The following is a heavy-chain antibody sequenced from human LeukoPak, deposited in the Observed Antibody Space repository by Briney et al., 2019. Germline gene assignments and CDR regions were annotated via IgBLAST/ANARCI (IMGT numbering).Heavy chain of an antibody. CDR2: IWYDGSNK. CDR3: TSASSTRTYYFDY. J-gene: IGHJ4*02. CDR1: GFTFSGYG. Sequence: GGSLRLSCAASGFTFSGYGMHWVRQAPGKGLEWVAVIWYDGSNKYYADSVKGRFTISRDNSKNTLYLQMNSLRAEDTAVYYCTSASSTRTYYFDYWGQGTLVTVSS. V-gene: IGHV3-33*01. D-gene: IGHD2-2*01.